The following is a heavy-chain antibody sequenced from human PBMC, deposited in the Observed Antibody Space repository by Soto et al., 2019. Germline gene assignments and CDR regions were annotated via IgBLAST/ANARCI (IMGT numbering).Heavy chain of an antibody. CDR1: GFNFNSHA. V-gene: IGHV3-23*01. CDR3: ATVVTPTVRVGMDV. D-gene: IGHD2-15*01. CDR2: ISANIIST. Sequence: EVQLLESGGGLVQPGGSLRLSCAASGFNFNSHAMTWVRQAPGKGLEWVSTISANIISTYYADSVKGRFTISRDNSKNTLYLQMSSMRVEDTAVYHCATVVTPTVRVGMDVWGQGTTVTVSS. J-gene: IGHJ6*02.